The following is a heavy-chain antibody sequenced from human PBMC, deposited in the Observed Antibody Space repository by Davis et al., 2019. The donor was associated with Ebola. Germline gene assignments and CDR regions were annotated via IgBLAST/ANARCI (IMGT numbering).Heavy chain of an antibody. V-gene: IGHV4-34*01. CDR3: ARGFVWFGELSRRGVNDY. CDR2: INHSGST. CDR1: GGSISSYF. Sequence: MPGGSLRLSCSVSGGSISSYFWNWFRQPPGKGLEWIGEINHSGSTNYNPSLKSRVTISVDTSKNQFSLKLSSVTAADTAVYYCARGFVWFGELSRRGVNDYWGQGTLVTVSS. J-gene: IGHJ4*02. D-gene: IGHD3-10*01.